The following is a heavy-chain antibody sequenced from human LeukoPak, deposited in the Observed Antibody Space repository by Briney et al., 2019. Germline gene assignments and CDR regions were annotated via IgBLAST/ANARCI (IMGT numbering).Heavy chain of an antibody. CDR3: AKASENYCTNGVCYTSYYFDY. D-gene: IGHD2-8*01. V-gene: IGHV3-23*01. Sequence: GGSLRLSCAASGFTSSSYAMSWVRQAPGKGLEWVSAISGSGGSTYYADSVKGRFTISRDNSKNTLYLQMNSLRAEDTAVYYCAKASENYCTNGVCYTSYYFDYWGQGTLVTVSS. CDR2: ISGSGGST. J-gene: IGHJ4*02. CDR1: GFTSSSYA.